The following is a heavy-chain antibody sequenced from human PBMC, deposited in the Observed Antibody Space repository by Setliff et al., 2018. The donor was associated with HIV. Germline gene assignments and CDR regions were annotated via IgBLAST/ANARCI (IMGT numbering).Heavy chain of an antibody. CDR1: RGTFNNYA. D-gene: IGHD3-22*01. V-gene: IGHV1-69*13. Sequence: AASVKVSCKASRGTFNNYAISWVRQAPGQGLEWMGGIIPIFGSANYAQRFQGRVTISADESTSTAYMELSSLRSEDTAVYYCARGPAGHYDSTGYYPYYWGQGRLVTVSS. CDR2: IIPIFGSA. CDR3: ARGPAGHYDSTGYYPYY. J-gene: IGHJ4*02.